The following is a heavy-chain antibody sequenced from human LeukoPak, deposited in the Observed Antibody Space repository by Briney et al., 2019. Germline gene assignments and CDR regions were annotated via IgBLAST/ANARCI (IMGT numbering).Heavy chain of an antibody. V-gene: IGHV3-21*01. D-gene: IGHD3-10*01. CDR1: GFTFSSYS. J-gene: IGHJ4*02. Sequence: AGGSLRLSCAASGFTFSSYSMIWVRQAPGKGLEWVSFISSSSSYIYYADSVKGRFTISRDNAKNSLYLQMNSLRAEDTAVYYCARVGSDGSGRFFDYWGQGTLVTVSS. CDR2: ISSSSSYI. CDR3: ARVGSDGSGRFFDY.